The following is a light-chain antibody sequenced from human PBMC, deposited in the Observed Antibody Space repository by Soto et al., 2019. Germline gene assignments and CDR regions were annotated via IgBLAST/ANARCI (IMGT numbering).Light chain of an antibody. CDR2: KNN. V-gene: IGLV1-47*01. CDR3: AAWDNSLSAGL. Sequence: QSVLSQPPSASGTPGQRVTISCSGGSSNIGRSYVYWYRQLPGTAPKLLIYKNNQRPSGVPDRFSGSKSDTSASLAISGLRSDDEADYYCAAWDNSLSAGLFGGGTKLTVL. J-gene: IGLJ3*02. CDR1: SSNIGRSY.